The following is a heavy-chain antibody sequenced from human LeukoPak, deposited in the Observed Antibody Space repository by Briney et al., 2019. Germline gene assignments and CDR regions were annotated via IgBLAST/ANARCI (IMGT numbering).Heavy chain of an antibody. Sequence: ASVKVSCKASGYTFTGYYMHWVRQAPGQGLEYMGXXNPNSGDTNHAQNFQGRVTLTRDTSISTAYMELSSLRSDDSAVYYCAGEYCSGGTCRQGFDYWGQGTLVTVSS. D-gene: IGHD2-15*01. CDR1: GYTFTGYY. V-gene: IGHV1-2*02. CDR3: AGEYCSGGTCRQGFDY. J-gene: IGHJ4*02. CDR2: XNPNSGDT.